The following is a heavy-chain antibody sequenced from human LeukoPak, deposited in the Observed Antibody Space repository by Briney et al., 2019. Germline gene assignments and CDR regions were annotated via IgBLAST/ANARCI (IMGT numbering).Heavy chain of an antibody. CDR1: ESSFTSYW. V-gene: IGHV5-51*07. Sequence: LGELLKISKTCAESSFTSYWISLVHQMLGKVLWLMGTIYPGDYETRYSPSFQGQVTISAAKSISTAYLQWSSLKASDNAMYYCASNLLRYFLWSRYWGQGTLVTVSS. D-gene: IGHD3-9*01. J-gene: IGHJ4*02. CDR2: IYPGDYET. CDR3: ASNLLRYFLWSRY.